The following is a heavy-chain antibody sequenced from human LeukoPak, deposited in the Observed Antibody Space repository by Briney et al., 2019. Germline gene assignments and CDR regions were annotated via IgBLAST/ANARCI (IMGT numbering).Heavy chain of an antibody. J-gene: IGHJ4*02. CDR2: TNHSGST. V-gene: IGHV4-34*01. CDR1: GGSFSGYY. D-gene: IGHD4-23*01. Sequence: SETLSLTCAVYGGSFSGYYWSWIRQPPGKGLEWIGETNHSGSTNYNPSLKSRVTISVDTSKNQFSLKLSSVTAADTAVYYCARTRGLRWSYFDYWGQGTLVTVSS. CDR3: ARTRGLRWSYFDY.